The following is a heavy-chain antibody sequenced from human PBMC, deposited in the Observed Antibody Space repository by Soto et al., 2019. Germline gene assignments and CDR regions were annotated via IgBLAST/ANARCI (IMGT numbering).Heavy chain of an antibody. J-gene: IGHJ6*03. CDR3: ARDLGIADDYGDYDYYYYYMDV. CDR1: GGSISSYY. D-gene: IGHD4-17*01. CDR2: IYYSGST. Sequence: SETLSLTCTVSGGSISSYYWSWIRQPPGKGLEWIGYIYYSGSTNYNPSLKSRVTISVDTSKNPFSLKLSSVTAADTAVYYCARDLGIADDYGDYDYYYYYMDVWGKGTTVTVSS. V-gene: IGHV4-59*01.